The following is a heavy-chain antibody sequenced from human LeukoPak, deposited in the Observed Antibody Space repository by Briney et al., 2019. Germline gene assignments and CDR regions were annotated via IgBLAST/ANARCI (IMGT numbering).Heavy chain of an antibody. Sequence: ASVKVSCKASGYTFRNYGISWVRQAPGQGLEWMGWISAYNGDTKYAQRLQGRVTMTTYTPTSTAYMELRSLTSDDTAVYYCARGPSNTSGRNVYFDFWGQGSVVTVSS. CDR1: GYTFRNYG. V-gene: IGHV1-18*04. CDR2: ISAYNGDT. CDR3: ARGPSNTSGRNVYFDF. D-gene: IGHD6-19*01. J-gene: IGHJ4*02.